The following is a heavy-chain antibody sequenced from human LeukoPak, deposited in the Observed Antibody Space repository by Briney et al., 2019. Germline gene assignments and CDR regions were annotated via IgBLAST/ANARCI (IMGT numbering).Heavy chain of an antibody. J-gene: IGHJ6*03. CDR2: FDPEDGET. CDR1: GYTLTELS. V-gene: IGHV1-24*01. Sequence: ASVKVSCKVSGYTLTELSMHWVRQAPGKGLEWMGGFDPEDGETIYAQKFQGRVTMTEDTSTDTAYMELSSLRSEDTAVCYCATTLEITGPYYYYYYMDVWGKGTTVTVSS. D-gene: IGHD1-1*01. CDR3: ATTLEITGPYYYYYYMDV.